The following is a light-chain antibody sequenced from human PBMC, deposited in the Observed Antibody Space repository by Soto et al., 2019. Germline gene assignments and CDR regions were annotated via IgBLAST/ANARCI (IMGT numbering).Light chain of an antibody. CDR2: DVS. Sequence: SALTRPASVSGSPGQSITISCTGTISDVGGYNYVSWYQQHPGKAPKLMIFDVSNRPSGVSNRFSGSKSGYTASLTISGLQAEDEADYYCSSYTSSSTYVFGTGTEVTVL. CDR1: ISDVGGYNY. V-gene: IGLV2-14*03. CDR3: SSYTSSSTYV. J-gene: IGLJ1*01.